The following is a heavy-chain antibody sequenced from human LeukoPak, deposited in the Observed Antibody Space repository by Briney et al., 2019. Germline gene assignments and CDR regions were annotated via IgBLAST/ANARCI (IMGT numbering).Heavy chain of an antibody. CDR1: GFTFSNYW. D-gene: IGHD3-9*01. V-gene: IGHV3-74*03. Sequence: GGSLRLSCAASGFTFSNYWIHWVRQAPGKGLVWVSRIDNAGSITTYADSVKGRFTISRDNSKNTLYLQMNSLRAEDTAVYYCRAILTGYYEYYFDYWGQGTLVTVSS. CDR3: RAILTGYYEYYFDY. J-gene: IGHJ4*02. CDR2: IDNAGSIT.